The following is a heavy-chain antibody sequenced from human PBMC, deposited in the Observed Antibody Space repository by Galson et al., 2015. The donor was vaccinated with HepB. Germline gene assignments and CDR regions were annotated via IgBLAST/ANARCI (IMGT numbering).Heavy chain of an antibody. V-gene: IGHV1-69*04. D-gene: IGHD3-10*01. CDR2: IIPILGIA. J-gene: IGHJ4*02. CDR1: GGTFSSYA. CDR3: AREVDYGSGSLHDY. Sequence: SVKVSCKASGGTFSSYAISWVRQAPGQGLEWMGRIIPILGIATYAQNFQGRVTITADKSTITAYMELSSLRSEDTAVYYCAREVDYGSGSLHDYWGQGTLVTVSS.